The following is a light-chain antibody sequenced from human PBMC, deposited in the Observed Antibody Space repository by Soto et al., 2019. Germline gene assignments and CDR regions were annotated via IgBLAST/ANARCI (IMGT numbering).Light chain of an antibody. Sequence: QSALTQPASVSGSPGQSITITISCTGSSSDVGSYNLVSWYQKNPGKAPKLMIYEGSKLPSGVSNRFSGSKSGNTASLTISWLQAEDDADFCCCSYAGSYVFRTGTTLTVL. V-gene: IGLV2-23*01. CDR1: SSDVGSYNL. J-gene: IGLJ1*01. CDR2: EGS. CDR3: CSYAGSYV.